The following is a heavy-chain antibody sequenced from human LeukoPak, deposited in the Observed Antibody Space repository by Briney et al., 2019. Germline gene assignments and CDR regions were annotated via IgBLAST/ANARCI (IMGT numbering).Heavy chain of an antibody. Sequence: GGSLRLSCAASGFTFNTYWMHWVRQGPGKGLVWVSRIYSDGSRTTYADSVRGRFTISGENAKNTVYLQMNSLRAEDTAMYYCSISGRGGSFDIWGQGTMVTVSS. CDR3: SISGRGGSFDI. V-gene: IGHV3-74*01. CDR1: GFTFNTYW. D-gene: IGHD1-26*01. J-gene: IGHJ3*02. CDR2: IYSDGSRT.